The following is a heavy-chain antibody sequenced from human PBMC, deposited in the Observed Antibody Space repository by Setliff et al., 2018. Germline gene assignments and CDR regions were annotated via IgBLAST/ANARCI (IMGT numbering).Heavy chain of an antibody. J-gene: IGHJ4*02. V-gene: IGHV3-7*01. CDR3: AGQGPIFGSGLIPGFDQ. D-gene: IGHD3-3*01. CDR1: GFTFSSLW. CDR2: INQGGSDQ. Sequence: GGSLRLSCSASGFTFSSLWMAWVRQAPGKGLEWVANINQGGSDQFYVESVKGRFTISRDNAKNSLYLQMNSLRVEDTAVYYCAGQGPIFGSGLIPGFDQWGQGTMVTVSS.